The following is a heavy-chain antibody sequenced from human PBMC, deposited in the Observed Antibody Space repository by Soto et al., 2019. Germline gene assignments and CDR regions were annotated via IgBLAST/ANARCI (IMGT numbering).Heavy chain of an antibody. D-gene: IGHD1-26*01. CDR1: GGTFSSYT. CDR3: VRDDIGLGIDY. Sequence: SVKVSCKASGGTFSSYTISWVRQAPGQGLEWMGRIIPILGIANYAQKFQGRVTITADKSTSTAYMELSSLRSEDTAVYYCVRDDIGLGIDYWGLGTLVTVSS. J-gene: IGHJ4*02. CDR2: IIPILGIA. V-gene: IGHV1-69*04.